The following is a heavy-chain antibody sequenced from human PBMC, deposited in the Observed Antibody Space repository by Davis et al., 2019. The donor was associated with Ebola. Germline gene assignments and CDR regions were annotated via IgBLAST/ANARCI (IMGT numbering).Heavy chain of an antibody. V-gene: IGHV3-7*01. J-gene: IGHJ4*02. CDR3: AREDQYNTFDY. CDR2: INQDGSGK. CDR1: GFSFSNYW. D-gene: IGHD1-1*01. Sequence: PGGSLRLSCIVSGFSFSNYWMSWVRQAPGKGLEWVANINQDGSGKYYVDFVKGRFTISRDNVENSLYLQINSLRAEDTAVYYCAREDQYNTFDYWGQGALVTVSS.